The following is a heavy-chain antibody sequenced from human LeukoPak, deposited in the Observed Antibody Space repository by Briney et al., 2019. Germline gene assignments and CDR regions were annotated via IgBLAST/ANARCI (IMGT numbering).Heavy chain of an antibody. CDR2: IKQDGSEK. V-gene: IGHV3-7*01. CDR3: ASITIFGVVPGGFDP. CDR1: GFTFSSYG. Sequence: PGGSLRLSCAASGFTFSSYGMSGVRQAPGKGLEWVANIKQDGSEKYYVDSVKGRFTISRDNAKNSLYLQMNSLRAEDTAVYYCASITIFGVVPGGFDPWGQGTLVTVSS. D-gene: IGHD3-3*01. J-gene: IGHJ5*02.